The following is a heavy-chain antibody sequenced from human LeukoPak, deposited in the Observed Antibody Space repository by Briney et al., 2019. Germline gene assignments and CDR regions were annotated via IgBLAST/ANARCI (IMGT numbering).Heavy chain of an antibody. Sequence: TGGSLRLSCEASGFTFHNHGMSWVRQAPGKGLEWISVISGSSMSTYYADSVKGRFTVSRDNSKNTLYLQMNSLRAEDTAVYYCAKGLGYCSSTSCYDDYWGQGTLVTVSS. CDR1: GFTFHNHG. V-gene: IGHV3-23*01. J-gene: IGHJ4*02. CDR2: ISGSSMST. D-gene: IGHD2-2*01. CDR3: AKGLGYCSSTSCYDDY.